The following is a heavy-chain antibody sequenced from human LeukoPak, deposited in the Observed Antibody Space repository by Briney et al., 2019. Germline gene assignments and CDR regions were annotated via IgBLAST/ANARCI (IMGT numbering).Heavy chain of an antibody. CDR1: GFTFSNYA. V-gene: IGHV3-23*01. CDR3: AKDTEVVVSTTYFDY. D-gene: IGHD3-22*01. Sequence: GGSLRLSCAASGFTFSNYAMNWVRQAPGRGLEWVSAISGSGGSTYYADSVKGRFTISRDNSKNTLYLQMNSLRAEDTAVYYCAKDTEVVVSTTYFDYWGQGTLVTVSS. CDR2: ISGSGGST. J-gene: IGHJ4*02.